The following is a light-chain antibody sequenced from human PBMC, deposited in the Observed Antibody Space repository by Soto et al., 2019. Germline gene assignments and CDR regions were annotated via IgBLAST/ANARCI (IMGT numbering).Light chain of an antibody. CDR3: QQYGSSSWT. CDR2: GAS. J-gene: IGKJ1*01. CDR1: QSISSTY. Sequence: EIVLTQSPGTLSLSPGERATLSCRASQSISSTYLAWYQQKPGQAPRVLIYGASSRATGIPDRFSGSGSGTDFTRTISRLEPEDFAVYYCQQYGSSSWTFGQGTKVEIK. V-gene: IGKV3-20*01.